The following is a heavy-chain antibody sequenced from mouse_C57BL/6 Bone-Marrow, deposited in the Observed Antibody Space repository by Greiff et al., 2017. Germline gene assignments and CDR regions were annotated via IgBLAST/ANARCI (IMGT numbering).Heavy chain of an antibody. CDR1: GYTFTSYG. V-gene: IGHV1-81*01. CDR3: ARMSFITTVVALYYYAMDY. J-gene: IGHJ4*01. D-gene: IGHD1-1*01. CDR2: IYPRSGNT. Sequence: VQLQQSGAELARPGASVKLSCKASGYTFTSYGISWVKQRTGQGLESIGEIYPRSGNTYYNEKFKGKATLTADKSSSTAYMELRSLTSEDYAVYFCARMSFITTVVALYYYAMDYWGQGTSGTVSS.